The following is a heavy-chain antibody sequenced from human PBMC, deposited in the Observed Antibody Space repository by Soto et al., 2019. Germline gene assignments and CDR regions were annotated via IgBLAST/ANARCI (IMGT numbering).Heavy chain of an antibody. CDR2: IYATGTT. D-gene: IGHD1-1*01. CDR1: GASISGYY. Sequence: QVQLQESGPGLVKPSETLSLTCTVSGASISGYYWSWIRKSAGKGLEWIGRIYATGTTEYNPTLNSRVMMSVDTSKKQFSLRLRSVTAADTAVYYCVRDGTKTLRDWFDPWGQGISVTVSS. CDR3: VRDGTKTLRDWFDP. V-gene: IGHV4-4*07. J-gene: IGHJ5*02.